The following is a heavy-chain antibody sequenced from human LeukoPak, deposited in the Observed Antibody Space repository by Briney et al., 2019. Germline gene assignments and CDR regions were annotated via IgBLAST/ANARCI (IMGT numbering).Heavy chain of an antibody. CDR2: ITWNSGTI. CDR3: ARARSSYGYGDAFDI. J-gene: IGHJ3*02. V-gene: IGHV3-20*04. D-gene: IGHD5-18*01. Sequence: GGSLRLSCAASGFTFDDYGMSWVRQAPGKGLEWVSGITWNSGTIDYADSVKGRFTISRDNSKNTLYLQMNSLRAEDTAVYYCARARSSYGYGDAFDIWGQGTMVTVSS. CDR1: GFTFDDYG.